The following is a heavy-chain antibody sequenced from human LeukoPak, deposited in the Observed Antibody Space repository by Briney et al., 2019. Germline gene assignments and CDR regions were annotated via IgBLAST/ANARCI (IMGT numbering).Heavy chain of an antibody. Sequence: SGGSLRLSCGASGFTFSSSWMHWVRHAPAKRLLWVSQINSDGRITNYADFVKGRFTISRDNAKKMLYLQMNSLRAEDTAVYYCARDGPCINGVCYTDFDYWGQGTLVTVSS. CDR3: ARDGPCINGVCYTDFDY. CDR1: GFTFSSSW. V-gene: IGHV3-74*01. CDR2: INSDGRIT. J-gene: IGHJ4*02. D-gene: IGHD2-8*01.